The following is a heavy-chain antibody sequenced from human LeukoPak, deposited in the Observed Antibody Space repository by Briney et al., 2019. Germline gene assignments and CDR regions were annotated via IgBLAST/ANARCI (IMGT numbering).Heavy chain of an antibody. CDR1: GGTFSSYA. CDR2: IIPILGIA. D-gene: IGHD3-3*01. CDR3: ASDDFWSGYLRL. Sequence: ASVKVSCKASGGTFSSYAISWVRQAPGQGLEWMGRIIPILGIANYAQKFQGRVTITADKSTSTAYMELSSLRSEDTAVHYCASDDFWSGYLRLWGQGTLVTVSS. V-gene: IGHV1-69*04. J-gene: IGHJ4*02.